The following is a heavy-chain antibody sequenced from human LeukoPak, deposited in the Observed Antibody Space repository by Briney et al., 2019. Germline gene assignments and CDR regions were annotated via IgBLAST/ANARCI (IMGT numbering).Heavy chain of an antibody. D-gene: IGHD6-19*01. J-gene: IGHJ5*02. CDR2: INPNSGGT. CDR1: GYTFTSYG. V-gene: IGHV1-2*06. Sequence: ASVKVSCKASGYTFTSYGISWVRQAPGQGLEWMGRINPNSGGTNYAQKFQGRVTMTRDTSISTAYMELSRLRSDDTAVCYCARGPLYIAVAGTGGNWFDPWGQGTLVTVSS. CDR3: ARGPLYIAVAGTGGNWFDP.